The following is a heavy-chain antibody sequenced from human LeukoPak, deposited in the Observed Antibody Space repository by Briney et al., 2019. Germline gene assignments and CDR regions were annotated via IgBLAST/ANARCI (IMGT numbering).Heavy chain of an antibody. V-gene: IGHV1-2*02. J-gene: IGHJ6*02. D-gene: IGHD3-3*01. CDR3: ARERTTIFGVVTLCYGMDV. CDR1: GYTFTGCY. CDR2: INPNSGGT. Sequence: ASVKVSCKASGYTFTGCYMHWVRQAPGQGLEWMGWINPNSGGTNYAQKFQGRVTMTRDTSISTAYMELSRLRSDDTAVYYCARERTTIFGVVTLCYGMDVWGQGTTVTVSS.